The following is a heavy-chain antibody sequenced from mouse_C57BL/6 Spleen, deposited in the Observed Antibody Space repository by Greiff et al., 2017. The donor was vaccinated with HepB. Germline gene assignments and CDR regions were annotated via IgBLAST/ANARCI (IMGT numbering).Heavy chain of an antibody. CDR1: GYSITSGYY. CDR2: ISYDGSN. V-gene: IGHV3-6*01. J-gene: IGHJ3*01. CDR3: ARGNFAWFAY. Sequence: ESGPGLVKPSQSLSLTCSVTGYSITSGYYWNGIRQFPGNKLEWMGYISYDGSNNYNPSLKNRISITRDTSKNQFFLKLNSVTTEDTATYYCARGNFAWFAYWGQGTLVTVSA. D-gene: IGHD2-1*01.